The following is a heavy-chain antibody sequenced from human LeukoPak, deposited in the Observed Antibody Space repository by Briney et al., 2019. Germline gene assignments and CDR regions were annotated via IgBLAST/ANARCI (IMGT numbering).Heavy chain of an antibody. J-gene: IGHJ6*03. Sequence: GASVKVSCKASGYTFTSYYMHWVRQAPGQGLEWMGIINPSGGSTSYAQKFQGRVTMTRDTSTSTVYMELSSLRSEDTAVYYCAREVDSSSSGAFSYYYMDVWGKGTTVTVSS. CDR3: AREVDSSSSGAFSYYYMDV. V-gene: IGHV1-46*03. CDR1: GYTFTSYY. D-gene: IGHD6-6*01. CDR2: INPSGGST.